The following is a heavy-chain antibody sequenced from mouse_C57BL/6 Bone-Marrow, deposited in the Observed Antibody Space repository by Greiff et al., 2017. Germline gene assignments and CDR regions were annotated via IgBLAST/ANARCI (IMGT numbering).Heavy chain of an antibody. J-gene: IGHJ3*01. CDR1: GYTFTDYN. V-gene: IGHV1-18*01. D-gene: IGHD2-1*01. Sequence: VQLQQSGPELVKPGASVKIPCKASGYTFTDYNMDWVKQSHGKSLEWIGDINPNNGGTIYNQKFKGKATLTVEKSSSTAYMELRSLTSEDTAVYYCARGSGNYWFAYWGQGTLVTVSA. CDR2: INPNNGGT. CDR3: ARGSGNYWFAY.